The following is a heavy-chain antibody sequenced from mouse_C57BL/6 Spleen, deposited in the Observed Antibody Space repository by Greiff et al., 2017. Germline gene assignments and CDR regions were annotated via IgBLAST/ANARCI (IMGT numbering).Heavy chain of an antibody. Sequence: EVKLVESGPGLVKPSQSLSLTCSVTGYSITSGYYWNWIRQFPGNKLEWMGYISYDGSNNYNPSLKNRISITRDTSKNQFFLKLNSVTTEDTATYYCARDLYFWGYWGQGTTLTVSS. V-gene: IGHV3-6*01. D-gene: IGHD2-1*01. CDR3: ARDLYFWGY. CDR2: ISYDGSN. J-gene: IGHJ2*01. CDR1: GYSITSGYY.